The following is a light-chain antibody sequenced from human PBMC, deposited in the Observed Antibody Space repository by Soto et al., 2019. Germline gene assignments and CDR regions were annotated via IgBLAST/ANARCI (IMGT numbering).Light chain of an antibody. J-gene: IGKJ1*01. Sequence: EIVMTQSPATLSVSPGDRATLSCRASQSVRSNLAWYQHKPGQAPRLLIYDSSTRATGVPVRFSGSGSGTEFTLTISSLQSEDFAVYYCQQYGSSGTFGQGTKV. CDR3: QQYGSSGT. CDR1: QSVRSN. CDR2: DSS. V-gene: IGKV3-15*01.